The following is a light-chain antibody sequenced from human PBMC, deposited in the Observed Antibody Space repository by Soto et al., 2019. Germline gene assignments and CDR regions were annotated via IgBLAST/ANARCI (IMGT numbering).Light chain of an antibody. V-gene: IGLV2-11*01. CDR1: SSDVGGYNY. CDR3: SSYAGSYTVV. Sequence: QSALTQPRSVSGSPGRSVTISCTGTSSDVGGYNYVSWYQQHPGKAPKLMIYDVTKRPSGVPDRFSGSKSGNTASLTISGLQAEDEADYYCSSYAGSYTVVFGGGTKLTVL. J-gene: IGLJ2*01. CDR2: DVT.